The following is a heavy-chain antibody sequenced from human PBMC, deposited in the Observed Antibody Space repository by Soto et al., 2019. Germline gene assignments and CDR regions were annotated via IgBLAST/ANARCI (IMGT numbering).Heavy chain of an antibody. CDR3: TTGLWRIAVVVGSTGYFNP. D-gene: IGHD2-15*01. CDR1: GFTFSDAW. V-gene: IGHV3-15*01. Sequence: GGSLRLSCAASGFTFSDAWMSWVRQAPGKGLDWVGRIKSKSDGGTTEYAALVRGRFTISRDDSKNTLYLQMNSLKTEDTAVYYCTTGLWRIAVVVGSTGYFNPWGQGTPVTVSS. CDR2: IKSKSDGGTT. J-gene: IGHJ5*02.